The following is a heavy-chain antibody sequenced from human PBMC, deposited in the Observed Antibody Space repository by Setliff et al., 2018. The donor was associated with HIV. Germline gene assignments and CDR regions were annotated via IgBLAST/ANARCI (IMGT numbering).Heavy chain of an antibody. CDR3: ARGVRDNSGWSSYYFDY. D-gene: IGHD6-19*01. Sequence: SETLSLTCTVSGGSISSGSYYWNWIRQPAGKGLEWIGRIYTSGSTKYNPSLKSRVTLSVDTSKNQFSPRLTSVTAADTAVYYCARGVRDNSGWSSYYFDYWGQGTLVTVSS. CDR1: GGSISSGSYY. J-gene: IGHJ4*02. CDR2: IYTSGST. V-gene: IGHV4-61*02.